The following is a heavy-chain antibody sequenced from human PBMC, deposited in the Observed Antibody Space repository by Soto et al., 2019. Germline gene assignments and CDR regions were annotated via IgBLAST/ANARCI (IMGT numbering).Heavy chain of an antibody. Sequence: QLQLQESGPGLVKPSETLSLTCTVSGGSISSSSYYWGWIRQPPGKGLEWIGSIYYSGSTYYNPSLKRRVTISVVTSKRQFSLKLSSVTAADTAVYYCASCSGGSCYYGAYFQHWGQGTLVTVSS. CDR3: ASCSGGSCYYGAYFQH. V-gene: IGHV4-39*01. CDR2: IYYSGST. J-gene: IGHJ1*01. D-gene: IGHD2-15*01. CDR1: GGSISSSSYY.